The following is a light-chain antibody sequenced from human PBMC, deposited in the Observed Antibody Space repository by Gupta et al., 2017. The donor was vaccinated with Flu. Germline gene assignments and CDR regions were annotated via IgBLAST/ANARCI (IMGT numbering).Light chain of an antibody. V-gene: IGLV1-47*01. CDR1: SSNIGSNY. J-gene: IGLJ3*02. CDR3: AAWDDSLV. Sequence: QSVLTPPPSASGTPGQTVTISCSGSSSNIGSNYVYWYQPLPGTAPKLLIYRNNQRPSGVPDRFSGSKSGISASLAISGLRSEDEADYYCAAWDDSLVFGGGTKLTVL. CDR2: RNN.